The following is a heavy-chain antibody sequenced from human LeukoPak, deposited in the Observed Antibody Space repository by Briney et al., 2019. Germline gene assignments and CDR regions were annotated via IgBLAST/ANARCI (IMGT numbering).Heavy chain of an antibody. CDR3: ARGFSSGSRGYWNLDY. Sequence: PGGSLRLSCAASGFTVSSNYMSWVRQAPGKGLEWVSVIYSGGSTYYADSVKGRFTISRDNSKNTLYLRMNSLRAEDTAVYYCARGFSSGSRGYWNLDYWGQGTLVTVSS. V-gene: IGHV3-53*01. J-gene: IGHJ4*02. CDR2: IYSGGST. D-gene: IGHD3-22*01. CDR1: GFTVSSNY.